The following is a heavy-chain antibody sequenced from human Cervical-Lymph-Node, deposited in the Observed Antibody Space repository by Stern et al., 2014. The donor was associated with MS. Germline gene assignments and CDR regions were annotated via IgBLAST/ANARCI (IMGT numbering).Heavy chain of an antibody. Sequence: QVQLVESGAEVKKPGASVKLSCKASGYSFTTYEIHWVRQATGQGLEWMGWMNPSSGNTGYVQKFQGRVTMTRNTSISTAYMELSSLRSEDTAVYYCVRKGRFDPWGQGTLVTVSS. CDR3: VRKGRFDP. J-gene: IGHJ5*02. CDR2: MNPSSGNT. CDR1: GYSFTTYE. V-gene: IGHV1-8*01.